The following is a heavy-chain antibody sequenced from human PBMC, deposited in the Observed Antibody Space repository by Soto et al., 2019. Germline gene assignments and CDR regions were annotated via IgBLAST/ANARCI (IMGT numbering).Heavy chain of an antibody. V-gene: IGHV4-59*08. Sequence: QVQLQESGPGLVKPSETLSLTCTVSGGSISSYYWSWIRQPPGKGLEWIGYIYYSGSTNYTPSLKSRVTISVDTSKNQFSLKLSSVTAADTAVYYCARRYGYSFDYWGQGTLVTVSS. CDR3: ARRYGYSFDY. CDR1: GGSISSYY. D-gene: IGHD1-1*01. J-gene: IGHJ4*02. CDR2: IYYSGST.